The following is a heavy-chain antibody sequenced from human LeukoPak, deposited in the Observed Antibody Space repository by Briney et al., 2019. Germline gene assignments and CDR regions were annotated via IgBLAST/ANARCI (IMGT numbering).Heavy chain of an antibody. Sequence: LRLSCAASGYTFSSHGMHWIRQPPGKGLEWIGYIYYSGSTNYNPSLKSRVTISVDTSKNQFSLKLSSVTAADTAVYYCARALYCGGDCRLYDYWGQGTLVTVSS. CDR1: GYTFSSHG. J-gene: IGHJ4*02. CDR3: ARALYCGGDCRLYDY. D-gene: IGHD2-21*02. CDR2: IYYSGST. V-gene: IGHV4-59*11.